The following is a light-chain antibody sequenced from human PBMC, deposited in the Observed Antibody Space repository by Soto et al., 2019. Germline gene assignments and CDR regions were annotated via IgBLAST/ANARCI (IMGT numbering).Light chain of an antibody. V-gene: IGKV3-20*01. CDR2: ASS. CDR1: QSVSSSY. J-gene: IGKJ5*01. CDR3: QLYGISPQ. Sequence: EIVLTQSPGTLSLSPGERATLSFMASQSVSSSYLAWYQQKPGQAPRLLIYASSNRATGIPDRFSGSASGPDFTVTINRLEPEDFAVYYCQLYGISPQFGQGTRLEI.